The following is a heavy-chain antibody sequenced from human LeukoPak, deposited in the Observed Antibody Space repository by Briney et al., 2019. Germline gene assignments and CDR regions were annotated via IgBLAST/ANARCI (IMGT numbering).Heavy chain of an antibody. V-gene: IGHV4-31*03. CDR1: GGSISSGGYY. CDR2: IYYSGST. D-gene: IGHD3-10*01. Sequence: SQTLSLTCTVSGGSISSGGYYWSWIRQHPGKGLEWIGYIYYSGSTYYNLSLKSRVTISVDTSKNQFSLKLSSVTAADTAVYYCARGTFGGFDPWGQGTLVTVSS. CDR3: ARGTFGGFDP. J-gene: IGHJ5*02.